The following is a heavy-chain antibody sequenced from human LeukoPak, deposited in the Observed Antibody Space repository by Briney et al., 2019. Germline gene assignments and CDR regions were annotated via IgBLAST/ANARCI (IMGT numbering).Heavy chain of an antibody. D-gene: IGHD6-19*01. CDR3: ARGPAIAVADYYMDV. CDR2: MNPNSGNT. CDR1: GYTFTSYD. V-gene: IGHV1-8*01. J-gene: IGHJ6*03. Sequence: GASVKVSCKASGYTFTSYDINWVRQATGQGLEWMGWMNPNSGNTGYAQKFQGRVTMTRNTSISTAYMELSSLRSEDTAVYYCARGPAIAVADYYMDVWGKGTTVTISS.